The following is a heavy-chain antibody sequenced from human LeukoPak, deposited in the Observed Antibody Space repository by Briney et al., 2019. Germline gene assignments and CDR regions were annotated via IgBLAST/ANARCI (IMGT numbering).Heavy chain of an antibody. CDR3: AKGHSAHGTGFDC. CDR1: GLTFSSFA. J-gene: IGHJ4*02. CDR2: ISGNGDTT. Sequence: GGSLRLSCAASGLTFSSFAMSWVRQAPGKGLEWVSAISGNGDTTYYADSVKGRFTISRDNFKNMQYLQMNSLRVEDTAVYYCAKGHSAHGTGFDCWGQGTLVIVSS. D-gene: IGHD1-14*01. V-gene: IGHV3-23*01.